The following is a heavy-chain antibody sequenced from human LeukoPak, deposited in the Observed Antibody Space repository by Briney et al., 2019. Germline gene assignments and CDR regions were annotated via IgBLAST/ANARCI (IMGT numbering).Heavy chain of an antibody. Sequence: LGGSLRLSCAASGFTFNNYAMNWVRQAPGKGLEWVSVISGSGGTTYYADSVKGRFTISRDSSKNTLYLQMSSLRAEDTAVYYCAKVSGGGLYYDGMDVWGQGTTVTVSS. CDR3: AKVSGGGLYYDGMDV. V-gene: IGHV3-23*01. CDR2: ISGSGGTT. CDR1: GFTFNNYA. J-gene: IGHJ6*02. D-gene: IGHD1-14*01.